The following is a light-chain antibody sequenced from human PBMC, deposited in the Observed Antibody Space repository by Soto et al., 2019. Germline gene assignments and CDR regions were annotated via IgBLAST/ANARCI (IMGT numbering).Light chain of an antibody. CDR1: QNVFSY. J-gene: IGKJ2*01. CDR3: QQRSTWPPA. V-gene: IGKV3-11*01. CDR2: DAS. Sequence: DTVLTQSPATLSLSPGERATLSCRASQNVFSYLGWYQHKPGQAPRLLIYDASNRATGIPVRFSGSGSGTDFTLTISSLEPEDSAVYYCQQRSTWPPAFGQGTKLEIK.